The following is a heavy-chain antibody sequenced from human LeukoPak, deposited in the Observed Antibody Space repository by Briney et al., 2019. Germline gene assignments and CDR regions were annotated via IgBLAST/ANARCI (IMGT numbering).Heavy chain of an antibody. CDR2: ISYFGSNQ. Sequence: GGSLRLSCAVSGFTFSTYGMHWVRQAPGKGLEWVAVISYFGSNQYYADSVKGRFTISRDNSKNTLYLQMNRLSLEDTAVYYCAKDLPQSGFDYWGLGTLVTVSS. V-gene: IGHV3-30*18. CDR1: GFTFSTYG. CDR3: AKDLPQSGFDY. J-gene: IGHJ4*02. D-gene: IGHD3-10*01.